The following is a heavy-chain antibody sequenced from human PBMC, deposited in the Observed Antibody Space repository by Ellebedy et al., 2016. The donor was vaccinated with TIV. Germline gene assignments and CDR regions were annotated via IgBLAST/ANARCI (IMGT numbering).Heavy chain of an antibody. Sequence: MPSETLSLTCTVSGFSINNGYFWVWIRQPPGKGLEWIGSIYHSGTTYYNPSLKSRVTISVDTYKNQFSLKVNSVTAADTAVYYCARDATGTFDYWGQGTLVTVSS. CDR1: GFSINNGYF. V-gene: IGHV4-38-2*02. CDR3: ARDATGTFDY. CDR2: IYHSGTT. J-gene: IGHJ4*02. D-gene: IGHD6-13*01.